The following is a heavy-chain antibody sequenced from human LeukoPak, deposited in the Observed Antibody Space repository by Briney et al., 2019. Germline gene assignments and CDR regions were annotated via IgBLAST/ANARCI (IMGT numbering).Heavy chain of an antibody. J-gene: IGHJ6*03. CDR2: INPNSGGT. CDR3: ARSLGYCSSTSCPTKHMDV. Sequence: GASVKVSCKASGYTFTGYYMHWVRQAPGQGLEWMGWINPNSGGTNYAQKFQGRVTMTRDTSISTAYMELSRLRSDDTAVYYCARSLGYCSSTSCPTKHMDVWGKGTTVTVSS. V-gene: IGHV1-2*02. D-gene: IGHD2-2*01. CDR1: GYTFTGYY.